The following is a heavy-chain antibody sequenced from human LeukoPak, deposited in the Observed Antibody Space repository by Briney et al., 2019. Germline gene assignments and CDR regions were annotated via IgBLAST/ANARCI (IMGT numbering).Heavy chain of an antibody. CDR3: ARVVLWFGGSGV. V-gene: IGHV3-21*01. J-gene: IGHJ6*04. CDR2: ISSSSSYI. CDR1: GFTFSSYS. Sequence: GGSLRLSCAASGFTFSSYSMNWVRQAPGKGLEWVSSISSSSSYIYYADSVKGRFTISRDNAKNSLYLQMNSLRAEDTAVYYCARVVLWFGGSGVWGKGTTVTVSS. D-gene: IGHD3-10*01.